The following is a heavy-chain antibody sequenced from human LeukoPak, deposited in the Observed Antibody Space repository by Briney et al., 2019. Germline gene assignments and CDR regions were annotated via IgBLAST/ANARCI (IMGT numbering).Heavy chain of an antibody. CDR2: IIPIFGTA. CDR1: GGTFSSYA. J-gene: IGHJ3*02. CDR3: ARETSAGAFDI. V-gene: IGHV1-69*13. Sequence: ASVNVPCKASGGTFSSYAISWVRQAPGQGLEWMGGIIPIFGTANYAQKFQGRVTITADESTSTAYMELSSLRSEDTAVYYCARETSAGAFDIWGQGTMVTVSS.